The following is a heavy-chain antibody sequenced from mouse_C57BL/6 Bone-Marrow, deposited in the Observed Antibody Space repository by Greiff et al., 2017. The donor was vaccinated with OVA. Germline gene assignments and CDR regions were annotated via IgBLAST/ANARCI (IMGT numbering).Heavy chain of an antibody. CDR2: ISSGGDYI. Sequence: DVMLVESGEGLVKPGGSLKLSCAASGFTFSSYAMSWVRQTPEKRLEWVAYISSGGDYIYYADTVKGRFTISRDNARNTLYLQMSSLKSEDTAMYYCTRGRIYYYGSTWYFDVWGTGTTVTVSS. CDR1: GFTFSSYA. D-gene: IGHD1-1*01. J-gene: IGHJ1*03. CDR3: TRGRIYYYGSTWYFDV. V-gene: IGHV5-9-1*02.